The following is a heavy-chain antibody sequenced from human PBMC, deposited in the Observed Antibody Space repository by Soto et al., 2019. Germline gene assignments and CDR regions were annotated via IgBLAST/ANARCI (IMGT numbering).Heavy chain of an antibody. V-gene: IGHV3-23*01. CDR3: ADIFNWRFFDY. Sequence: QPGGSLRLSCAASGFTFSSYAMSWVRQAPGKGLEWVSSISGSGGSTYYADSVKGRSTISRDNSKNTVYLQMNSLRAEDTAVYYCADIFNWRFFDYWGQGTLVTVSS. J-gene: IGHJ4*02. CDR2: ISGSGGST. D-gene: IGHD1-1*01. CDR1: GFTFSSYA.